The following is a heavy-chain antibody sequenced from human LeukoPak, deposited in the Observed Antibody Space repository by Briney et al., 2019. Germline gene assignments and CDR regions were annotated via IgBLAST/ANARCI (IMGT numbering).Heavy chain of an antibody. V-gene: IGHV3-33*08. J-gene: IGHJ4*02. D-gene: IGHD6-19*01. CDR2: IWYDGGNK. CDR3: ARGYSSGWPTLYYFDY. CDR1: GFTFSSYG. Sequence: GGSLRLSCAASGFTFSSYGMHWVRQAPVKVLEWVAVIWYDGGNKYYADSVKGRFTISRDNSKNTLYLQMNSLRAEDTAVCYCARGYSSGWPTLYYFDYWGQGTLVTVSS.